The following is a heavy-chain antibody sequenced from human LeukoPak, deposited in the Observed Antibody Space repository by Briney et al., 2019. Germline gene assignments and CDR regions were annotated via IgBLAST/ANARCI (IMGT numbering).Heavy chain of an antibody. CDR2: IIPILGIA. D-gene: IGHD2-15*01. V-gene: IGHV1-69*04. CDR3: ARGEVVVAATSFDY. Sequence: SVKVSCTASGGTFSSYAISWVRQAPGQGLEWMGRIIPILGIANYAQKFQGRVTITADKSTSTAYMELSSLRSEDTAVYYCARGEVVVAATSFDYWGQGTLVTVSS. J-gene: IGHJ4*02. CDR1: GGTFSSYA.